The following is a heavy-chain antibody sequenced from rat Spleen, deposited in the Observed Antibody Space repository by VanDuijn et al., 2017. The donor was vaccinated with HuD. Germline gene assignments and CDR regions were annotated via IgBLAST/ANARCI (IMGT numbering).Heavy chain of an antibody. V-gene: IGHV5S13*01. Sequence: EVQLVESGGGLVQPGRSLKLSCAASGFTFSDYGMAWVRQAPTKGLEWVASISIGGSSTYYRDSVKGRFSISRDDAKSTLYLQMDSLRSEDTATYYCARRGNSVYWNFDFWGPGTMVTVSS. J-gene: IGHJ1*01. D-gene: IGHD4-4*01. CDR1: GFTFSDYG. CDR2: ISIGGSST. CDR3: ARRGNSVYWNFDF.